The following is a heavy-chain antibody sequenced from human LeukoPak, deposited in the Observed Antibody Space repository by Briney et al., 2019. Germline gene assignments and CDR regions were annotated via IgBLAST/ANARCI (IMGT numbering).Heavy chain of an antibody. CDR1: GFTFDDYA. CDR3: AKDISSSWRYDAFDI. J-gene: IGHJ3*02. CDR2: ISWNSGSI. D-gene: IGHD6-13*01. V-gene: IGHV3-9*01. Sequence: GGSLRLSCAASGFTFDDYAMHWVRQAPGKGLEWVSGISWNSGSIGYADSVKGRFTISRDNAKNSLYLQMNSLRAEDTALYYCAKDISSSWRYDAFDIWGQGTMVTVSS.